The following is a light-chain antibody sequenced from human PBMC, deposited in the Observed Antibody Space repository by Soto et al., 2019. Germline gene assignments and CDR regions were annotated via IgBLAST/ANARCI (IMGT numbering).Light chain of an antibody. V-gene: IGLV1-47*01. CDR1: SSNIGSQY. J-gene: IGLJ3*02. CDR2: KNN. CDR3: AAWDDSLSGRV. Sequence: QSVLTQPPSASGTPGQSITISCSGSSSNIGSQYVYWYQQLPGTAPTVVIYKNNERPLGVPDRFSGSKSGTSASLAISGLRSEDEADYYCAAWDDSLSGRVFGGGTKLTVL.